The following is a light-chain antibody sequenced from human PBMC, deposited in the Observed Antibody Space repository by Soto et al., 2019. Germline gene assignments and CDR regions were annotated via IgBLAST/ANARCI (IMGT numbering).Light chain of an antibody. Sequence: EILLTQSPGTLSLSPGERATLSCRASQSVSSSYLSWYQLKPGQAPRLLIYGASSRATGIPDRFSGSGSGTDFTLIISRLEPEDFAVHYCQQYGYSCIAFGQGTKVEL. CDR2: GAS. V-gene: IGKV3-20*01. J-gene: IGKJ1*01. CDR1: QSVSSSY. CDR3: QQYGYSCIA.